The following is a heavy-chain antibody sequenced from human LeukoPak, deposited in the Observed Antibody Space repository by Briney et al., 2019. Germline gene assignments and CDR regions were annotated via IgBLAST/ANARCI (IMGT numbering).Heavy chain of an antibody. CDR2: IDPSGSI. Sequence: SQTLSLTCSVSGGSIRSGNYYWSWIRQSAGKGLEWIGRIDPSGSINYTPSLKSRVTMSLDTSKNQFSLRLTSVTATDTAVYYCARDDFDGNGYRPFYYWGHGSLVTVSS. CDR3: ARDDFDGNGYRPFYY. V-gene: IGHV4-61*02. J-gene: IGHJ4*01. CDR1: GGSIRSGNYY. D-gene: IGHD3-22*01.